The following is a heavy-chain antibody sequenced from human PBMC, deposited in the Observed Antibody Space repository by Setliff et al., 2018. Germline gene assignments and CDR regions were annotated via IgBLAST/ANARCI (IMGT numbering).Heavy chain of an antibody. CDR1: GGSISSTSCY. V-gene: IGHV4-39*02. J-gene: IGHJ3*02. Sequence: PSETLSLTCTVSGGSISSTSCYWGWIRQPPGKGLEWIGSIFYTGSSYYNPSRRSRVTMSVDTSNNHFSLKVNSVTAADTAVYYCARLGSRRGFDIWGQGIMVTVSS. CDR2: IFYTGSS. D-gene: IGHD2-15*01. CDR3: ARLGSRRGFDI.